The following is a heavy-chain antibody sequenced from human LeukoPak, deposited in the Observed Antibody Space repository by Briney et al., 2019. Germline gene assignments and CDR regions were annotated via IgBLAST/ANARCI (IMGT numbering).Heavy chain of an antibody. J-gene: IGHJ6*02. CDR1: GFIFRSHT. Sequence: GGSLRLSCAASGFIFRSHTMNWVRQGPGKGLEWVSYISSTSGTIYYADSVKSRFTISRDNAKNSLYLQMNSLRDEDTAVYYCARDYYGMDVWGQGTTVTVSS. CDR3: ARDYYGMDV. CDR2: ISSTSGTI. V-gene: IGHV3-48*02.